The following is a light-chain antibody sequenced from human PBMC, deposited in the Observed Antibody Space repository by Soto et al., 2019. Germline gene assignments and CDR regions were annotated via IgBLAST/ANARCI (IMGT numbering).Light chain of an antibody. V-gene: IGKV3-15*01. CDR1: QSVSSN. Sequence: EIVMTQSPATLSVSPGERATLSCRASQSVSSNLAWYPQKPGQAPRLLIYGASTRATGIRARFSGSASGTEFTHTISSLQSEDFAVHYCQQYNNWPPRYTFGQGTKLEIK. J-gene: IGKJ2*01. CDR3: QQYNNWPPRYT. CDR2: GAS.